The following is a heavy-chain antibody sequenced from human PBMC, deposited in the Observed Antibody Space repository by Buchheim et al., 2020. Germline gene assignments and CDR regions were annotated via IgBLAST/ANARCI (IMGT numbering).Heavy chain of an antibody. CDR1: GFNFSSYA. Sequence: QVQLVESGGGVVQPGRSLRLSCAASGFNFSSYAMHWVRQAPGKGLEWVAVISYDGSNKYYADSVKGRFTISRDNSKNTLYLQMNSLRAEDTAVYYCARATTVAGDFDYWGQGTL. V-gene: IGHV3-30*04. D-gene: IGHD6-19*01. CDR2: ISYDGSNK. J-gene: IGHJ4*02. CDR3: ARATTVAGDFDY.